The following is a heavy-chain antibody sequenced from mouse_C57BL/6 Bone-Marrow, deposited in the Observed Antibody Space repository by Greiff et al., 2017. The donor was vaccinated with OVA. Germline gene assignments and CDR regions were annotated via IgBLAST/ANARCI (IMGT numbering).Heavy chain of an antibody. J-gene: IGHJ3*01. CDR1: GFNINDYD. D-gene: IGHD2-14*01. Sequence: EVQLVESGAELVKPGASVKLSFTASGFNINDYDMHWVKQRTEQGLEWIGSIDPEDGETKYAPKFKGKATTTADTSSNTAYLQLSSLTSEDSAVYYCASSSCYRDAAWFAYWGQGTLVTVSA. V-gene: IGHV14-2*01. CDR3: ASSSCYRDAAWFAY. CDR2: IDPEDGET.